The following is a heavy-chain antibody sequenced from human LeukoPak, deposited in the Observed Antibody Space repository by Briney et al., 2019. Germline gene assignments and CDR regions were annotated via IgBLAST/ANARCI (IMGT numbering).Heavy chain of an antibody. J-gene: IGHJ4*02. CDR1: GGSISSYY. Sequence: SETLSLTCTVSGGSISSYYWSWIRQPPGKGLEWIGYIYYSGSTNYDPSLKSRVTISVDTSKNQFSLKLSSVTAADTAVYYCARVVSGIAAAGFDYWGQGTLVTVSS. CDR3: ARVVSGIAAAGFDY. CDR2: IYYSGST. D-gene: IGHD6-13*01. V-gene: IGHV4-59*01.